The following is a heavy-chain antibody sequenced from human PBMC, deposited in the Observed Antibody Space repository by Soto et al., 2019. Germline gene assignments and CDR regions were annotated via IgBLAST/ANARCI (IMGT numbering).Heavy chain of an antibody. CDR2: INSDGSST. Sequence: EVQLVESGGGLVQPGGSLRLSCAASGFTFSSYWMHWVRQAPGKGLVWVSRINSDGSSTSYADSVKGRFTISRDNAKNTLYLQMNSLGAEDTAVYYCARHDLSAPFYYMDVWGKGTTVTVSS. D-gene: IGHD6-25*01. J-gene: IGHJ6*03. CDR1: GFTFSSYW. V-gene: IGHV3-74*01. CDR3: ARHDLSAPFYYMDV.